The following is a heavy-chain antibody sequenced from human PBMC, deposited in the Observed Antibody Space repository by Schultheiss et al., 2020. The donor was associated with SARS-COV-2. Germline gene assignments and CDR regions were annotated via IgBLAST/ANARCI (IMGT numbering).Heavy chain of an antibody. V-gene: IGHV4-38-2*02. Sequence: SETLSLTYTVSGYSISSGYYWGWIRQPPGKGLEWIGEINHSGSTNYNPSLKSRVTISVDTSKNQFSLQLSSVTAADTAVYYCARDGSSSSAIAYWGQGTLVTVSS. CDR2: INHSGST. CDR3: ARDGSSSSAIAY. D-gene: IGHD6-6*01. J-gene: IGHJ4*02. CDR1: GYSISSGYY.